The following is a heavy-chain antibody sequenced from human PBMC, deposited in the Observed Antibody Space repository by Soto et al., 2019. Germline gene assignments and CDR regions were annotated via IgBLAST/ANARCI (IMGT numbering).Heavy chain of an antibody. J-gene: IGHJ6*03. CDR1: GGSIRSYY. Sequence: QVQLQESGPGLVKPSETLSLTCTVSGGSIRSYYWTWTRQPPGKGLEWIGYISDSGNTYYNPSLMGRVTLSGETSKKQLSLKVTSVTAADTAVYYCARSRSSSRTSYHYYMDVWGKGPTVTVSS. V-gene: IGHV4-59*01. CDR2: ISDSGNT. CDR3: ARSRSSSRTSYHYYMDV. D-gene: IGHD6-6*01.